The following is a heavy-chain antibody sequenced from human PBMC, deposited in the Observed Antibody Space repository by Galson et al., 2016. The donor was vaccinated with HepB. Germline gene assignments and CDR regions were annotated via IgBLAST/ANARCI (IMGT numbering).Heavy chain of an antibody. CDR2: ISGSGGRT. J-gene: IGHJ6*02. D-gene: IGHD3-10*01. CDR1: GFRFSSYA. Sequence: SLRLSCAASGFRFSSYAVSWVRQAPGKGLEWVSGISGSGGRTYYADSVKGRFTISRDNSKNTVYLQMNSPRVEDTALYYCAKDGYFASGCALYGMDVWGQGTTVTVSS. V-gene: IGHV3-23*01. CDR3: AKDGYFASGCALYGMDV.